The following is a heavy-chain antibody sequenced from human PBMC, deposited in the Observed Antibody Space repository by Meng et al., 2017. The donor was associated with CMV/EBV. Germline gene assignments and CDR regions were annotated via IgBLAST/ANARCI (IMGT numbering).Heavy chain of an antibody. J-gene: IGHJ4*02. CDR2: ISAYNGNT. D-gene: IGHD1-26*01. CDR3: VRDDLKYSGSYSTDY. V-gene: IGHV1-18*01. CDR1: GYTFTSYG. Sequence: ASVKVSCKASGYTFTSYGISWVRQAPGQGLEWMGWISAYNGNTNYAQKLQGRVTMTTDTSTSTAYMELRSLRSDDTAVYYCVRDDLKYSGSYSTDYWGQGTLVTVSS.